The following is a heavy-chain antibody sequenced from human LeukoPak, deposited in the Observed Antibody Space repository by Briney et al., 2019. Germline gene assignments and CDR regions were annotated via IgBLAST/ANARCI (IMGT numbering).Heavy chain of an antibody. D-gene: IGHD1-26*01. V-gene: IGHV1-18*01. CDR3: ARDGTSTDDY. J-gene: IGHJ4*02. CDR2: ITGNNDNP. CDR1: GYTFSNFG. Sequence: EVSVKVSCKASGYTFSNFGISWVRQAPGQGLEWMGWITGNNDNPNHGQKFQGRFTVTTDSSTSTTYMELRNLRSDDTAVYYCARDGTSTDDYWGQGTLVTVSS.